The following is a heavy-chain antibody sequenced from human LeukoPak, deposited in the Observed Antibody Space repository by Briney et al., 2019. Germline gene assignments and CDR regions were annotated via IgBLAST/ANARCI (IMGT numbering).Heavy chain of an antibody. D-gene: IGHD3-22*01. Sequence: SQTLSLTCTVSGSSMSSGSYYWSWIRQPAGKGLEWIGRIYTSGSTNYNPSLKSRVTISVDTSKNQFSLKLSSVTAADTAVYYCARVTTGGYYNCWGQGPLVTVSS. V-gene: IGHV4-61*02. CDR3: ARVTTGGYYNC. J-gene: IGHJ4*02. CDR2: IYTSGST. CDR1: GSSMSSGSYY.